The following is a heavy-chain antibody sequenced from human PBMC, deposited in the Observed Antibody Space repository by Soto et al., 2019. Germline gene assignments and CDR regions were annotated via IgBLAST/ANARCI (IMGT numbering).Heavy chain of an antibody. CDR2: IYSGGST. D-gene: IGHD3-3*01. Sequence: GGSLRLSCAASGLTVSSNYMIWVRQAPGKGLEWVSVIYSGGSTYYADSVKGRFTISRDNSKNTLYLQMNSLRAEDTAVYYCARDAFLEWLPGYYGMDVWGQGTTVTVSS. J-gene: IGHJ6*02. CDR1: GLTVSSNY. V-gene: IGHV3-53*01. CDR3: ARDAFLEWLPGYYGMDV.